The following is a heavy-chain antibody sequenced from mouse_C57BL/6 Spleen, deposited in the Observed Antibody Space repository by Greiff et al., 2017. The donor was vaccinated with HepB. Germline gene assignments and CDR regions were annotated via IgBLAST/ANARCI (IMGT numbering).Heavy chain of an antibody. V-gene: IGHV14-1*01. D-gene: IGHD1-1*01. CDR3: TTPTVVANRYFDV. Sequence: EVQLQHSGAELVRPGASVKLSCTASGFNIKDYYMHWVKQRPEQGLEWIGRIDPEDGDTEYAPKFQGKATMTADTSSNTAYLQLSSLTSEDTAVYYCTTPTVVANRYFDVWGTGTTVTVSS. J-gene: IGHJ1*03. CDR1: GFNIKDYY. CDR2: IDPEDGDT.